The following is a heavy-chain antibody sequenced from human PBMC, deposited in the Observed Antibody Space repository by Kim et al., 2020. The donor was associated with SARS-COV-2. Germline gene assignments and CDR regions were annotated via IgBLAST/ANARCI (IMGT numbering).Heavy chain of an antibody. J-gene: IGHJ5*02. Sequence: GGSLRLSCTASGFTFSSYSMNWVRQAPGKGLEWVSSISSSSSYIYYADSVKGRFTISRDNAKNSLYLQMNSLRAEDTAVYYCARDSGYGKGGYSYGLGFDPWGQGTLVTVSS. CDR1: GFTFSSYS. CDR3: ARDSGYGKGGYSYGLGFDP. CDR2: ISSSSSYI. D-gene: IGHD5-18*01. V-gene: IGHV3-21*01.